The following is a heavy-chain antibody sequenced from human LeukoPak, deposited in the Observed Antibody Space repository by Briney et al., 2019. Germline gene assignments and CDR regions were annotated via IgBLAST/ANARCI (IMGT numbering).Heavy chain of an antibody. J-gene: IGHJ3*02. V-gene: IGHV3-30*04. CDR1: GFIFSNNA. D-gene: IGHD1-26*01. Sequence: GGSLRLSCAASGFIFSNNAMSWVRQAPGKGLEWVAVISYDGSNKYYADSVKGRFTISRDNSKNTLYLQMNSLRAEDTAVYYCAREWERAFDIWGQGTMVTVSS. CDR2: ISYDGSNK. CDR3: AREWERAFDI.